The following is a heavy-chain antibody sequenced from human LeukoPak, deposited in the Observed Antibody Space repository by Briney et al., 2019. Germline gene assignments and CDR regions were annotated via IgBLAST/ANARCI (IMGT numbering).Heavy chain of an antibody. D-gene: IGHD2/OR15-2a*01. CDR2: IYYSGST. J-gene: IGHJ3*02. Sequence: SETLSLTCTVSGGSISSYYWSWIRQPPGKGLEWIGYIYYSGSTKYNPSLKSRVTISVDTSKNQFSLNLSSVTAADTALYYCARHFFVGAEDAFDIWAKGQWSPSLQ. CDR3: ARHFFVGAEDAFDI. V-gene: IGHV4-59*08. CDR1: GGSISSYY.